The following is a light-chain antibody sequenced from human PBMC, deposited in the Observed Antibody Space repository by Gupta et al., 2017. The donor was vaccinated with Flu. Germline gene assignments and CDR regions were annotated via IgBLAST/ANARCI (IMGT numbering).Light chain of an antibody. V-gene: IGKV2-30*02. CDR3: MHGTHWLT. CDR2: KVS. Sequence: DVVLTQSPLSLPVTLGQPASISCRSSQSLVHTDGNTYLTWFQQRPGQSPRRLIYKVSNRDSGVPDRFSGSGSGTDFTLKISRVEAEDVGVYYCMHGTHWLTFGGGTKVEIK. J-gene: IGKJ4*01. CDR1: QSLVHTDGNTY.